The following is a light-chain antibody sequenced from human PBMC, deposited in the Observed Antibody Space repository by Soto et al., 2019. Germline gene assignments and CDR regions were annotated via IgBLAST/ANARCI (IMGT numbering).Light chain of an antibody. CDR1: QSVSSY. Sequence: EIGLPQSPATLSLSPGERATLSCRASQSVSSYLAWYQQKPGQAPRLLIYDASNRATGIPARFSGSGSGTDFTLTISSLEPEDFAVYYCQQRSNWRITFGQGTRLEIK. V-gene: IGKV3-11*01. CDR3: QQRSNWRIT. J-gene: IGKJ5*01. CDR2: DAS.